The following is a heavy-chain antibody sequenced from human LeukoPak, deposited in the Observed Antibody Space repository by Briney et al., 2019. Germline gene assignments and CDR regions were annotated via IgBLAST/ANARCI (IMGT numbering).Heavy chain of an antibody. J-gene: IGHJ5*02. CDR3: ARDPTAAGKGAWFDP. Sequence: SETLSLTCTVSGGSISSFYWSWIRQPPGKGLDWIGYIYYSGSTNYNPSLKSRVTISVDTSKNQFSLKLSSVAAADTAVYYCARDPTAAGKGAWFDPWGQGTLVTVSS. CDR1: GGSISSFY. CDR2: IYYSGST. V-gene: IGHV4-59*12. D-gene: IGHD6-13*01.